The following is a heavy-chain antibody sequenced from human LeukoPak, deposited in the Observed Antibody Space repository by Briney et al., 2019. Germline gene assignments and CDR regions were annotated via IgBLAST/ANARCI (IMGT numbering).Heavy chain of an antibody. Sequence: GGSLRLSCAGSGFSFSRFGMHWVRQAPGKGLEWVAVIWYDGSNKYYAESVKGRFTSSRDNSKNTLYLQMNSLRAEDTAVHYCARDTSSRGYTPDYWGQGTLVTVSS. CDR2: IWYDGSNK. CDR1: GFSFSRFG. J-gene: IGHJ4*02. D-gene: IGHD2-2*02. V-gene: IGHV3-33*01. CDR3: ARDTSSRGYTPDY.